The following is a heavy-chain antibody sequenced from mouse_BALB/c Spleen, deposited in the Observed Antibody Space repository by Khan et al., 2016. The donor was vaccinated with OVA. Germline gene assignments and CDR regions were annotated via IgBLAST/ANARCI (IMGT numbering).Heavy chain of an antibody. Sequence: EVQLQESGPGLARPSQSLSLTCNVTGYTFTSGYVWYMIRQFPRNKLEWMGIITYSGSTNYNPSLKRRISITPDTSKNQSFLQLKSVTTEETATYYCDRAARIKYWGQGTPLTVSS. V-gene: IGHV3-1*02. J-gene: IGHJ2*01. CDR3: DRAARIKY. CDR1: GYTFTSGYV. CDR2: ITYSGST.